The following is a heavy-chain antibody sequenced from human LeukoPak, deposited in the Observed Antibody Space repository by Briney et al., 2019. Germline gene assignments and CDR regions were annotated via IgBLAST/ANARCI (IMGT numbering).Heavy chain of an antibody. D-gene: IGHD1-1*01. V-gene: IGHV3-30*04. CDR2: ISYDGSNK. Sequence: GRSLRLTCAASGFIFGAYALHWVRQAPGKGLEWVAVISYDGSNKYYVGSVKGRITISRDKSKNTVYLQMNSLRVEDTAVYYCARDAGTDGTYFDYWGQGTLVTVSS. CDR1: GFIFGAYA. J-gene: IGHJ4*02. CDR3: ARDAGTDGTYFDY.